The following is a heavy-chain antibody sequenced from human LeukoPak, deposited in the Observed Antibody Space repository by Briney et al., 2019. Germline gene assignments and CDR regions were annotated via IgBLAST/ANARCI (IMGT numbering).Heavy chain of an antibody. D-gene: IGHD6-19*01. J-gene: IGHJ4*02. CDR1: GYSFTSYW. CDR3: ARHYTPNSRAVAGTIPLNPDY. Sequence: GESLKISCKGSGYSFTSYWIGWVRQMPGKGLEWMGIIYPGDSDTRYSPSFQGQVTISADKSISTAYLQWSSLKASDTAMYYCARHYTPNSRAVAGTIPLNPDYWGQGTLVTVSS. V-gene: IGHV5-51*01. CDR2: IYPGDSDT.